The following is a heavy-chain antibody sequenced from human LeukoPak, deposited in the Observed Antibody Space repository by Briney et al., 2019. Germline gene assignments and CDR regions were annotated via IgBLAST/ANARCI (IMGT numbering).Heavy chain of an antibody. V-gene: IGHV1-8*01. J-gene: IGHJ2*01. CDR2: MNPNSGNT. D-gene: IGHD5-12*01. CDR1: GYTFTSYD. CDR3: ARAAPFGYGFDL. Sequence: GASVKVSCKASGYTFTSYDINWVRQATGQGLEWMGWMNPNSGNTGYAQKFQGRVTMTRNTSISTAYMELSSLRSEDTAVYYCARAAPFGYGFDLWGRGTLVTVSS.